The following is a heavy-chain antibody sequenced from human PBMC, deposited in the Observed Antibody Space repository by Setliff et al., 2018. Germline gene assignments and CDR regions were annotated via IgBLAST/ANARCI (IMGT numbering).Heavy chain of an antibody. CDR3: VREGDSGWYGGGIDY. Sequence: GGSLRLSCAATGFTFDDYGMSWVRQAPGKGLEWVSGIHWNGGRTGYADSVKGRFTISRDNAKKSLYLQMNSLRAEDTALYYGVREGDSGWYGGGIDYWGQGTLVTVSS. CDR2: IHWNGGRT. CDR1: GFTFDDYG. D-gene: IGHD6-19*01. J-gene: IGHJ4*02. V-gene: IGHV3-20*04.